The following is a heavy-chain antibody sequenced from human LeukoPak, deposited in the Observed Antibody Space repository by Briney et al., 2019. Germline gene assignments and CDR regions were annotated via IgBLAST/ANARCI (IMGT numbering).Heavy chain of an antibody. J-gene: IGHJ4*02. V-gene: IGHV3-7*04. D-gene: IGHD5-24*01. Sequence: GGSLRLSCAASGFIFSDHYMDWVRQAPGKGLEWVANIKQDGSKKSYVDSVKGRFTISRDNAKNSLYLQMNSLRAEDTAIYYCTRVGYIDEGIDYWGQGTLVTVSS. CDR3: TRVGYIDEGIDY. CDR1: GFIFSDHY. CDR2: IKQDGSKK.